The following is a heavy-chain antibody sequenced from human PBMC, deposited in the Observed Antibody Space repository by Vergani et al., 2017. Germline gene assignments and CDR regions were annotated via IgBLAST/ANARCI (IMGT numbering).Heavy chain of an antibody. CDR1: GFPFSDYG. V-gene: IGHV3-30*03. CDR3: ARDFFTSVTTFDYYYMGV. J-gene: IGHJ6*03. CDR2: ISYDGNKK. D-gene: IGHD1-1*01. Sequence: QVQLVESGGGEVQPGRSLRLSCSAAGFPFSDYGVHWVRQAPGKGLEWVSVISYDGNKKNYADSVKARFTISRDNSKNTLYLEMNALRAEDTAVYYCARDFFTSVTTFDYYYMGVWGKGTTVTVSS.